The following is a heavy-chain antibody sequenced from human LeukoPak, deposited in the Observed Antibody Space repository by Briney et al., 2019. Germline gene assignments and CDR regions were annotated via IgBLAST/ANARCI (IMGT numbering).Heavy chain of an antibody. Sequence: GGSLRLSCAASGFTFSSYGMHWVRQAPGKGLEWVAFIRYDGSNKYYADSVKGRFTISRDNSKNTLYLQMNSLRAEDTAVYYCARAYGDYGAFDIWGQGTMVTVSS. CDR1: GFTFSSYG. CDR3: ARAYGDYGAFDI. V-gene: IGHV3-30*02. J-gene: IGHJ3*02. D-gene: IGHD4-17*01. CDR2: IRYDGSNK.